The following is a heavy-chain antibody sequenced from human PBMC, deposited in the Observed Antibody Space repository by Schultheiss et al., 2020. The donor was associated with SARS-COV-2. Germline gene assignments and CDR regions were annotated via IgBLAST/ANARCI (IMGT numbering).Heavy chain of an antibody. D-gene: IGHD1-26*01. CDR3: AKFPTQSIVGAYFDY. V-gene: IGHV3-48*03. CDR2: ISSSGSTI. J-gene: IGHJ4*02. Sequence: GGSLRLSCAASGFTFSSYEMNWVRQAPGKGLEWVSYISSSGSTIYYADSVKGRFTISRDNAKNSLYLQMNSLRAEDTAVYYCAKFPTQSIVGAYFDYWGQGTLVTVSS. CDR1: GFTFSSYE.